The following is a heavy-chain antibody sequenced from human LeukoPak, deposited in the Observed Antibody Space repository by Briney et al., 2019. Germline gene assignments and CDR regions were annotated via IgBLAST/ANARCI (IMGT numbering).Heavy chain of an antibody. CDR2: IYSGGST. CDR3: ARGYDSSGTDDAFDI. D-gene: IGHD3-22*01. V-gene: IGHV3-53*04. CDR1: GFTVSSNY. J-gene: IGHJ3*02. Sequence: GGSLRLSCAASGFTVSSNYMSWVRQAPGKGLKWVSVIYSGGSTYHADSVKGRFTISRHNSKNTLYLQMNSLRAEDTAVYYCARGYDSSGTDDAFDIWGPRDNGHRLF.